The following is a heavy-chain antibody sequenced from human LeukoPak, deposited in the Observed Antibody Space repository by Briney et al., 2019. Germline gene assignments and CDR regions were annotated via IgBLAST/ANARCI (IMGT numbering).Heavy chain of an antibody. Sequence: SETLSLTCAVYGGSFSGYYWSWIRQPPGKGLEWIEEINHSGSTNYNPSLKSRVTISVDTSKNQFSLKLSSVTAADTAVYYCARGHYYGSGSYYDNWFDPWGQGTLVTVSS. J-gene: IGHJ5*02. V-gene: IGHV4-34*01. CDR3: ARGHYYGSGSYYDNWFDP. D-gene: IGHD3-10*01. CDR2: INHSGST. CDR1: GGSFSGYY.